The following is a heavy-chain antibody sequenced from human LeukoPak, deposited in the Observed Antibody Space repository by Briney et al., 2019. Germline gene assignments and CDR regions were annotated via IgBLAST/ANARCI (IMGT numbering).Heavy chain of an antibody. CDR3: RFTPGESYGDYEDY. Sequence: GGSLRLSCAASGFTFSSYSMNWVRQAPGKGLEWVGRIKSKTDGGTTDYAAPVKGRFTISRDDSKNTLYLQMNSLKTEDTAVYYCRFTPGESYGDYEDYWGQGTLVTVSS. D-gene: IGHD4-17*01. V-gene: IGHV3-15*01. CDR2: IKSKTDGGTT. J-gene: IGHJ4*02. CDR1: GFTFSSYS.